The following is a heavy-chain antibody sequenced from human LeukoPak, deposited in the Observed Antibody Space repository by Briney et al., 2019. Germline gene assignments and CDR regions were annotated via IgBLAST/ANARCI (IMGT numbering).Heavy chain of an antibody. CDR3: ATGIGVPQVWTFDY. J-gene: IGHJ4*02. CDR1: GYTLTELS. D-gene: IGHD3-10*01. CDR2: FDPEDGET. V-gene: IGHV1-24*01. Sequence: ASVKVSCKVSGYTLTELSVHWVRQAPGKGLEWMGGFDPEDGETIYAQKFQGRVTMTEDTSTDTAYMELSSLRSEDTAVYYCATGIGVPQVWTFDYWGQGTLVTVSS.